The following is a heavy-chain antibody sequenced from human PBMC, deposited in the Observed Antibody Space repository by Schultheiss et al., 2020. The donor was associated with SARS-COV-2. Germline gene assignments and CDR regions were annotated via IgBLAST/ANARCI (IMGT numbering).Heavy chain of an antibody. J-gene: IGHJ2*01. Sequence: SETLSLTCTVSGGSVTSSSYYWSWIRQPPGKGLEWIGHIYYIGGTNYNPSLKSRVTISVDTSKTQISLKLTSVTAADTAVYYCARGNPEGYGAIWYFDLWGRGTLVTVSS. CDR2: IYYIGGT. CDR3: ARGNPEGYGAIWYFDL. CDR1: GGSVTSSSYY. V-gene: IGHV4-61*01. D-gene: IGHD4/OR15-4a*01.